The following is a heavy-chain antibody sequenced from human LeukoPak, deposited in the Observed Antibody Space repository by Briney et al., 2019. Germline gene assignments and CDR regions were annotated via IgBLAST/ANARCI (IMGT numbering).Heavy chain of an antibody. J-gene: IGHJ4*02. CDR1: GFSFSVYW. D-gene: IGHD5-18*01. V-gene: IGHV3-30*03. CDR3: ARLMRGYSYGFYDY. Sequence: PGGSLRLSCAASGFSFSVYWMHWVRQAPGKGLEWVALMSYGENDKFYADSVKGRFTISRDNSKNMVYLQMDSLRPDDTAVYYCARLMRGYSYGFYDYWGQGILVTVSS. CDR2: MSYGENDK.